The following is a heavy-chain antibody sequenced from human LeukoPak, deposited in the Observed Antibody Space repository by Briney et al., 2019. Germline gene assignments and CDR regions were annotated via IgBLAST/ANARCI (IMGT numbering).Heavy chain of an antibody. Sequence: GSVKVSCKASGYTFTGYYMHWVRQAPGQGLEWMGWINPNSGGTNYAQKFQGRVTMTRDTSISTAYMELSRLRSDDTAVYYCARPRYSGYDWRIDYWGQGTLVTVSS. D-gene: IGHD5-12*01. V-gene: IGHV1-2*02. CDR3: ARPRYSGYDWRIDY. CDR1: GYTFTGYY. J-gene: IGHJ4*02. CDR2: INPNSGGT.